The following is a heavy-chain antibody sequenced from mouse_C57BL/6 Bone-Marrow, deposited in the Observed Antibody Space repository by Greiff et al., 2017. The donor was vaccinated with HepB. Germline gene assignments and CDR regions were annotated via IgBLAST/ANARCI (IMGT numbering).Heavy chain of an antibody. V-gene: IGHV1-81*01. Sequence: VKLVESGAELARPGASVKLSCKASGYTFTSYGISWVKQRTGQGLEWIGEIYPRSGNTYYNEKFKGKATLTADKSSSTAYMELRSLTSEDSAVYFCARTGIYYYGSSPFAYWGQGTLVTVSA. CDR1: GYTFTSYG. CDR2: IYPRSGNT. CDR3: ARTGIYYYGSSPFAY. D-gene: IGHD1-1*01. J-gene: IGHJ3*01.